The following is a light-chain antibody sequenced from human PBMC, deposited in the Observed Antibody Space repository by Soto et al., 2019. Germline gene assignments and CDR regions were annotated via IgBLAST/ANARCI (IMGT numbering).Light chain of an antibody. V-gene: IGKV3-11*01. CDR3: QQRDIWPLT. Sequence: EIVLTQSPATLSLSPGERATLSCRASQSVSKYLAWYQQRPGQAPRLLMYDASNRATGIPARFSGSGSGTDFTLTISSLEPKDFAVYYCQQRDIWPLTFGGGTKVEIK. CDR2: DAS. CDR1: QSVSKY. J-gene: IGKJ4*01.